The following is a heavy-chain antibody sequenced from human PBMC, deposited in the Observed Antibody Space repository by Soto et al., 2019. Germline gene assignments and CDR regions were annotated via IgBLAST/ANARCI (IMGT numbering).Heavy chain of an antibody. D-gene: IGHD6-13*01. V-gene: IGHV3-11*01. Sequence: GGSLRLSCAASGFTFSDYYMSWIRQAPGKGLEWVSYISSSGSTIYYADSVKGRFTISRDNAKNSLYLQMNSLRAEDTAVYYCASSQPYSSSFNWFDPWGQGTLVTVSS. J-gene: IGHJ5*02. CDR2: ISSSGSTI. CDR1: GFTFSDYY. CDR3: ASSQPYSSSFNWFDP.